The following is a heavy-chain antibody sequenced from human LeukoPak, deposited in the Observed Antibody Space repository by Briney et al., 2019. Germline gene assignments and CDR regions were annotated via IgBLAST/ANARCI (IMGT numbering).Heavy chain of an antibody. V-gene: IGHV3-30-3*01. CDR1: GFTFNTYS. CDR3: ARKLRGQQWLVHLDY. Sequence: GGSLRLSCAASGFTFNTYSIYWVRQAPGKGLEWVSLISSDGGTKYYADSVKGRFTISRDNSKNTVHLQMNSLRPEDTAVYYCARKLRGQQWLVHLDYWGQGTLVTVSS. D-gene: IGHD6-19*01. CDR2: ISSDGGTK. J-gene: IGHJ4*02.